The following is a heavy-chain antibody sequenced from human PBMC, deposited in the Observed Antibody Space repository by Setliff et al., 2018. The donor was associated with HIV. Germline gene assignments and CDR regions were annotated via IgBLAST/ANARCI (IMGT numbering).Heavy chain of an antibody. CDR1: GGSISSGTYY. Sequence: SETLSLTCTVSGGSISSGTYYWSWIRQPAGKALEWIGRIYTSGSTNYNPSLKSRVTISVDTSKNQFSLRLSSVTAADAAVYYCAGTLRAAAMGYFDYWGQGALVTVSS. CDR2: IYTSGST. D-gene: IGHD5-18*01. V-gene: IGHV4-61*02. J-gene: IGHJ4*02. CDR3: AGTLRAAAMGYFDY.